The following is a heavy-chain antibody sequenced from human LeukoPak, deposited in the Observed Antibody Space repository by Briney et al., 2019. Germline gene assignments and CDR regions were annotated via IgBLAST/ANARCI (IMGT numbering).Heavy chain of an antibody. D-gene: IGHD2-2*01. V-gene: IGHV3-23*01. Sequence: GGSLRLSCEASGFTFSTYAMAWVRQAPGKGLEWVSLITGSGISAYYADSVRGRFTISRDNSKNTLYLQMNSLRAEDTAVYYCAKNSAPLVVVPAAIFYWGQGTLVTVSS. CDR1: GFTFSTYA. CDR3: AKNSAPLVVVPAAIFY. CDR2: ITGSGISA. J-gene: IGHJ4*02.